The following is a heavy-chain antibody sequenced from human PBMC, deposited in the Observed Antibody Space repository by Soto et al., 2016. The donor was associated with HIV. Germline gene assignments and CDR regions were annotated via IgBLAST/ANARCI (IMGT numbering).Heavy chain of an antibody. V-gene: IGHV4-59*01. CDR3: ARDPRSGNFDY. CDR1: GGSISSYY. J-gene: IGHJ4*02. Sequence: VQLQESGPGLVKPSETLSLNCTVSGGSISSYYWSWIRQPPGKGLEWIGYIYYSGSTNYNPSLKSRVTISIDTSKNQFSLKLSSVTAADTAVYYCARDPRSGNFDYWGQGTLVTVSS. CDR2: IYYSGST. D-gene: IGHD2-15*01.